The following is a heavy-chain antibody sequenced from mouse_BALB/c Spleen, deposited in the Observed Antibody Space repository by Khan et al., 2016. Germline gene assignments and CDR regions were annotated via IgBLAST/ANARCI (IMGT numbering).Heavy chain of an antibody. V-gene: IGHV9-2-1*01. Sequence: QIQLVQSGPELKKPGETVKISCKASGYTFTDYSMHWVKQAPGTGLKWMGWINTETGEPTYADDFKGRFAFSLETSASTAYLQINNLKNEDTATYFCAGLWLRRAWFAYWGQGTLVTVSA. J-gene: IGHJ3*01. CDR2: INTETGEP. CDR1: GYTFTDYS. D-gene: IGHD2-2*01. CDR3: AGLWLRRAWFAY.